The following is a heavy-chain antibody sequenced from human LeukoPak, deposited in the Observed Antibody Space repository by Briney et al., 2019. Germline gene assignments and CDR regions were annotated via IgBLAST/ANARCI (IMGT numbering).Heavy chain of an antibody. D-gene: IGHD3-22*01. CDR1: GFTVSSNY. J-gene: IGHJ3*02. V-gene: IGHV3-66*02. Sequence: GGSLRLSCAASGFTVSSNYMSWVRQAPGKGLEWVSVIYSGGSTYYAESVKGRFTISRDNSKNTLYLQMNSLRAEDTAVYYCARDRDSSGYYPTPGASDIWGQGTMVTVSS. CDR3: ARDRDSSGYYPTPGASDI. CDR2: IYSGGST.